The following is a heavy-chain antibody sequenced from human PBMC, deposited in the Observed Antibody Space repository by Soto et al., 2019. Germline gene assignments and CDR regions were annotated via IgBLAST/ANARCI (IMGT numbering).Heavy chain of an antibody. CDR2: IYSGGST. CDR3: ARDQGLSYYYYYGMDV. CDR1: GFTVSSNY. V-gene: IGHV3-53*01. D-gene: IGHD3-10*01. Sequence: PGESLKISCAASGFTVSSNYMSWVRQAPGKGLEWVSVIYSGGSTYYADSVKGRFTISRDNSKNTLYLQMNSLRAEDTAVYYCARDQGLSYYYYYGMDVWGQGTTVTVSS. J-gene: IGHJ6*02.